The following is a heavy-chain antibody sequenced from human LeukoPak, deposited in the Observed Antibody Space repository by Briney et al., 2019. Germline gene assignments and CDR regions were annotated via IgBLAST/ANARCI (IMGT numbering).Heavy chain of an antibody. J-gene: IGHJ3*02. D-gene: IGHD1-26*01. Sequence: GGSLRLSCAASGFTVSSNYMGWVRQAPGKGLECVSVIYGGGNTYYPDSVKGRFTISRDTSQNTVYLQMNSLRAEDTAVYYCARGHMVEATMDAFDIWGQGTMVTVSS. CDR2: IYGGGNT. CDR3: ARGHMVEATMDAFDI. V-gene: IGHV3-53*01. CDR1: GFTVSSNY.